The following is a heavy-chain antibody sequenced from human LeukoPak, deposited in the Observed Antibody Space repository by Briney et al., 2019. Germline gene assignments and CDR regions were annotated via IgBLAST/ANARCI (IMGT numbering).Heavy chain of an antibody. CDR3: ARAPDYYGSRSYYWIY. CDR1: GGTFSNYA. Sequence: GASVKVSCKASGGTFSNYAIIWVRQAPGQGLEWMGRIIPTLGAANYAQKFQGRVTMTADRSTNTVYMDLSSLRSEDTAVYYCARAPDYYGSRSYYWIYWGQGTLVTVSS. D-gene: IGHD3-10*01. V-gene: IGHV1-69*04. J-gene: IGHJ4*02. CDR2: IIPTLGAA.